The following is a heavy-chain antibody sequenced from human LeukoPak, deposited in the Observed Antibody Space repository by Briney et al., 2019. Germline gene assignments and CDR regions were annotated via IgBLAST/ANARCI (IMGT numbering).Heavy chain of an antibody. J-gene: IGHJ5*02. Sequence: GTSLRLSCAASGFSFSLFGMHWVRQAPGRGLEWVAVIWFDGTNKVYADSVKGRFTISRDNSKNTLYLQVNNLRAEDTAVYYCAKDRTKYYDIPGGLDPWGQGTLVTVSS. D-gene: IGHD3-9*01. CDR3: AKDRTKYYDIPGGLDP. CDR1: GFSFSLFG. CDR2: IWFDGTNK. V-gene: IGHV3-33*06.